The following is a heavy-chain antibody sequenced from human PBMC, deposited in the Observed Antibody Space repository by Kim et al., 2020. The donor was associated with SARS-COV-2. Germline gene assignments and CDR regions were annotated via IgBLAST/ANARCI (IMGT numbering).Heavy chain of an antibody. CDR2: IVVGSGNT. D-gene: IGHD5-12*01. J-gene: IGHJ4*02. V-gene: IGHV1-58*01. CDR3: AAARDGYNPFTLFY. Sequence: SVKVSCKASGFTFTSSAVQWVRQARGQRLEWIGWIVVGSGNTNYAQKFQERVTITRDMSTSTAYMELSSLRSEDTAVYYCAAARDGYNPFTLFYWGQGTLVTVSS. CDR1: GFTFTSSA.